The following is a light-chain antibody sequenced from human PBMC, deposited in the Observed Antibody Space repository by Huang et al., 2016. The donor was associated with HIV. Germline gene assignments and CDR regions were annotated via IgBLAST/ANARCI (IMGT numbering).Light chain of an antibody. CDR1: PSIGTW. CDR2: EEA. CDR3: QHCKSFPWT. J-gene: IGKJ1*01. V-gene: IGKV1-5*03. Sequence: DIQMTQSSATLSASVGDRVIITCRASPSIGTWLAWYQQKPGKAPNLRIYEEATLESGGPSRCSGGGSGTEFTLTINSVQPDDFATYYCQHCKSFPWTFGRGTKVEV.